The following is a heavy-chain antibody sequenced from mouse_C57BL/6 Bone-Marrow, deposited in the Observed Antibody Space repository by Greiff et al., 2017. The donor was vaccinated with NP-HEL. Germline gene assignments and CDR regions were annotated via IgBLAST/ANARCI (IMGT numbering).Heavy chain of an antibody. J-gene: IGHJ2*01. CDR1: GFNIKDDY. D-gene: IGHD1-1*01. CDR3: TTWRLGSTTVVATDFDY. CDR2: IDPENGDT. V-gene: IGHV14-4*01. Sequence: EVQLQQSGAELVRPGASVKLSCTASGFNIKDDYMHWVKQRPEQGLEWIGWIDPENGDTEYASKFQGQATITADTSSNTAYLQLSSLTSEDTAVYYCTTWRLGSTTVVATDFDYWGQGTTLTVSS.